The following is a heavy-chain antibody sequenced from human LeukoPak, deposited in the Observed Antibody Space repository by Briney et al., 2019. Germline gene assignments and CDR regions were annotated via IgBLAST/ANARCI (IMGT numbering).Heavy chain of an antibody. Sequence: GGSLRLSCAASGFTFSSYAMSWVRQAPGKGLEWVAFIRYDGSNKYYADSVKGRFTISRDNSKNTLYLQMNSLRAEDTAVYYCAKDLGYSSGWDLWGQGTLVTVSS. D-gene: IGHD6-19*01. CDR1: GFTFSSYA. CDR3: AKDLGYSSGWDL. CDR2: IRYDGSNK. J-gene: IGHJ5*02. V-gene: IGHV3-30*02.